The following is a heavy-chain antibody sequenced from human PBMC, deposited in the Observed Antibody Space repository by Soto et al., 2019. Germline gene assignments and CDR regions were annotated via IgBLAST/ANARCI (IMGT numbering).Heavy chain of an antibody. J-gene: IGHJ6*02. CDR1: GFTFSSYS. D-gene: IGHD6-19*01. CDR3: ARESGIAVAGGLPGYQYTTNYGMDV. Sequence: GGSLRLSCAASGFTFSSYSMNWVRQAPGKGLEWVSSISSSSSYIYYADSVKGRFTISRDNAKNSLYLQMNSLRAEDTAVYYCARESGIAVAGGLPGYQYTTNYGMDVWGQGTTVTVSS. CDR2: ISSSSSYI. V-gene: IGHV3-21*01.